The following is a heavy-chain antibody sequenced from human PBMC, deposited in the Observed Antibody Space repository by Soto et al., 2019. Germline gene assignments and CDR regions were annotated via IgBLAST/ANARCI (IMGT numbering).Heavy chain of an antibody. D-gene: IGHD6-19*01. CDR2: VSGSGANT. J-gene: IGHJ4*02. V-gene: IGHV3-23*01. Sequence: GGSLRLSCAASGITFSSYAMSWVRQAPGKGLEWVSTVSGSGANTYYADSVKGRFTISRDNSENTLYLQMISLRAEDMAIYYRAKGPHSSGWHYFDYWGQGTLVTVSS. CDR1: GITFSSYA. CDR3: AKGPHSSGWHYFDY.